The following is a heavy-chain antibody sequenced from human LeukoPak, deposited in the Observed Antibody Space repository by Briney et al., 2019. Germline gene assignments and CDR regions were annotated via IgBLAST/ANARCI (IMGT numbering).Heavy chain of an antibody. CDR3: ARDSDYGGLYNWFDP. CDR2: IKYDGIDK. D-gene: IGHD4-23*01. V-gene: IGHV3-7*01. CDR1: GFIFTDYW. Sequence: GGSLRLSCAASGFIFTDYWMNWVRQAPGKGLEWVAMIKYDGIDKKYLDSVKGRFTISRDNSKNTLYLQMNSLRAEDTAVYYCARDSDYGGLYNWFDPWGQGTLVTVSS. J-gene: IGHJ5*02.